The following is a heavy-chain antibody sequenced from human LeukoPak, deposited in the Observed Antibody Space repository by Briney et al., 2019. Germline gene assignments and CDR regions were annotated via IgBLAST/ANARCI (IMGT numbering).Heavy chain of an antibody. J-gene: IGHJ4*02. CDR1: GFTFSTYG. CDR2: ISYDGSNK. Sequence: GGSLRLSCAASGFTFSTYGMHWVRQAPGKGLEWVAVISYDGSNKYYADSVNGRFTISRDNSKNTLYLQMNSLRAEDTAVYYCAKVGRVVPAAIYYFDYWGQGTLVTVSS. D-gene: IGHD2-2*01. CDR3: AKVGRVVPAAIYYFDY. V-gene: IGHV3-30*18.